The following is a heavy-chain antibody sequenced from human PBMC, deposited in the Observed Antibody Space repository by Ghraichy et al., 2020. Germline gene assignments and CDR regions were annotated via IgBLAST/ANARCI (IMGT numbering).Heavy chain of an antibody. Sequence: ESLNISCTVSGGSISSYYWSWIRQPPGKGLEWIGYIYYSGSTNYNPSLKSRVTISVDTSKNQFSLKLSSVTAADTAVYYCAREGRTGTTENYYYYYMDVWGKGTTVTVSS. CDR2: IYYSGST. J-gene: IGHJ6*03. CDR3: AREGRTGTTENYYYYYMDV. D-gene: IGHD1-7*01. V-gene: IGHV4-59*01. CDR1: GGSISSYY.